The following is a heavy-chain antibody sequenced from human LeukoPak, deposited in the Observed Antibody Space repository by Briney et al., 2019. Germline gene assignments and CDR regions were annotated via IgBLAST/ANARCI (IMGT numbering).Heavy chain of an antibody. CDR1: GGSFSGYY. J-gene: IGHJ4*02. CDR2: INHSGST. V-gene: IGHV4-34*01. D-gene: IGHD2-2*02. Sequence: PSETLSLTCAVYGGSFSGYYWSWIRQPPGKGLEWMGEINHSGSTNYNPSLKSRVTISVDTSKNQFSLKLSSVTAADTAVYYCARGGTGTGDIVVVPAAIRGGFDYWGQGTLVTVSS. CDR3: ARGGTGTGDIVVVPAAIRGGFDY.